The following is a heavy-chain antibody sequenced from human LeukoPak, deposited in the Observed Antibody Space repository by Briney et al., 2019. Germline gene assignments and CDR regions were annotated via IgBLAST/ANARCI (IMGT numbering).Heavy chain of an antibody. CDR1: GFTFSSYA. J-gene: IGHJ3*02. CDR2: ISYDGSNK. Sequence: PGRSLRLSCAASGFTFSSYAMHWVRQAPGKGLEWVAVISYDGSNKYYADSVKGRFTISRDNSKNTLYLQMNSLRAEDTAMYYCARGLVTDAFDIWGQGTMVTVSS. V-gene: IGHV3-30*04. D-gene: IGHD2-21*02. CDR3: ARGLVTDAFDI.